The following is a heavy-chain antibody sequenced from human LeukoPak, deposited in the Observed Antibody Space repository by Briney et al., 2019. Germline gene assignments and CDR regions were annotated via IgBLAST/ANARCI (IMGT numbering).Heavy chain of an antibody. D-gene: IGHD6-13*01. Sequence: GGSLRLSCAASGFTFSSYAMSRVRQAPGKGLEWVSSISSSSSYIYYADSVKGRFTISRDNAKNSLYLQMNSLRAEDTAVYYCARDRHSSSWYLDYWGQGTLVTVSS. CDR2: ISSSSSYI. J-gene: IGHJ4*02. V-gene: IGHV3-21*01. CDR1: GFTFSSYA. CDR3: ARDRHSSSWYLDY.